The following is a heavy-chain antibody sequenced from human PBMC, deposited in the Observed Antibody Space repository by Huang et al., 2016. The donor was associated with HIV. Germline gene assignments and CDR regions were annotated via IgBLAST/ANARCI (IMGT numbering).Heavy chain of an antibody. CDR3: AREIMISFGGPFDS. Sequence: QVQLEQWGAGLLKPSETLSLTCAVYGGSFSGYFWNWIRQSPGKGREWIGQINHAGVTDYNPSLKSRATISVDTSKNQFSLRLTSVTAADTAIYYCAREIMISFGGPFDSWGHGNLVTVSS. V-gene: IGHV4-34*02. CDR2: INHAGVT. J-gene: IGHJ5*01. D-gene: IGHD3-16*01. CDR1: GGSFSGYF.